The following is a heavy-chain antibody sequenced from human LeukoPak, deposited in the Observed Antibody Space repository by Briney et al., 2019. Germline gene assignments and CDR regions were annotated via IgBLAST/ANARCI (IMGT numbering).Heavy chain of an antibody. V-gene: IGHV4-39*07. CDR3: ARRGTYYYYYMDV. D-gene: IGHD3-16*01. CDR2: IYYSGST. J-gene: IGHJ6*03. Sequence: SETLSLTCTVSGGSISSSSYYWGWIRQPPGKGLEWIGSIYYSGSTYYNPSLKSRVTISVDMSKNQFYLKLSSVTAADTAVYSCARRGTYYYYYMDVWGKGTTVTVSS. CDR1: GGSISSSSYY.